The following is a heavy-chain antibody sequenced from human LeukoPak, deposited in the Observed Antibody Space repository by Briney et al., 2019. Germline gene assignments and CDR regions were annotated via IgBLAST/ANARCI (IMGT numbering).Heavy chain of an antibody. CDR1: GYTFTGYY. Sequence: ASVKVSCKASGYTFTGYYMHWVRQAPGQGLEWMGWINPNSGGTNYAQKVQGRVTMTTDTSTSTAYMELRSLRSDDTAVYYCARDGGATAFDYWGQGTLVTVSS. CDR2: INPNSGGT. J-gene: IGHJ4*02. CDR3: ARDGGATAFDY. V-gene: IGHV1-2*02. D-gene: IGHD1-26*01.